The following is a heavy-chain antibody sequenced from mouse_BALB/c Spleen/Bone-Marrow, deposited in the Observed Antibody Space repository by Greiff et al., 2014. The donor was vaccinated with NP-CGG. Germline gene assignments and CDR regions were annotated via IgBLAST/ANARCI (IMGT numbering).Heavy chain of an antibody. CDR2: IDPANGNT. CDR3: AIYYYGSSGFAY. D-gene: IGHD1-1*01. J-gene: IGHJ3*01. Sequence: VQLQQSGAELVKPGASVKLSCTASGFNIKDTYMHWVKQRPEQGLEWIGRIDPANGNTKYDPKFQGKATITADTSSNTAYLQLSSLTSEDTAVYYCAIYYYGSSGFAYWGKGLWSLSLQ. V-gene: IGHV14-3*02. CDR1: GFNIKDTY.